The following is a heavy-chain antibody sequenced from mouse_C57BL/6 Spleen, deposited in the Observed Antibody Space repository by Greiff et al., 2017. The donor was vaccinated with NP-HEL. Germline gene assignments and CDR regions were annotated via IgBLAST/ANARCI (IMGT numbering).Heavy chain of an antibody. Sequence: VQLKESGPELVKPGASVKISCKASGYSFTGYYMNWVKQSPEKSLEWIGEINPSTGGTTYNQKFKAKATLTVDKSSSTAYMQLKSLTSEDSAVYYCARAGLRRDFDVWGTGTTVTVSS. V-gene: IGHV1-42*01. J-gene: IGHJ1*03. CDR1: GYSFTGYY. D-gene: IGHD2-4*01. CDR3: ARAGLRRDFDV. CDR2: INPSTGGT.